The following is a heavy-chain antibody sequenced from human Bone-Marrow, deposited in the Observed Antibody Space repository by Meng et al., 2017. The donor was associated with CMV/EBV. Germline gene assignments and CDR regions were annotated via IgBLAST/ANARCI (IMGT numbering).Heavy chain of an antibody. CDR3: TRDAGHWLVDH. Sequence: STVSGGSLSSYSCYWGWFRPSPGKGLGWIGSICTSGSTYYNQSLGSRVTMSVDTSKNQFSLKLSSVTAADTAFYNCTRDAGHWLVDHWGQGTLITVSS. D-gene: IGHD3-9*01. V-gene: IGHV4-39*07. CDR1: GGSLSSYSCY. CDR2: ICTSGST. J-gene: IGHJ4*02.